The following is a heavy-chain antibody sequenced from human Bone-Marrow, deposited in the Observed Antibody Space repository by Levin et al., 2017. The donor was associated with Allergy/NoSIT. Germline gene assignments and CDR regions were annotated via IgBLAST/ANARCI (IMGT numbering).Heavy chain of an antibody. V-gene: IGHV4-59*01. CDR1: GGSITNYY. J-gene: IGHJ4*02. CDR2: IYYSGSA. CDR3: ARGRVGGNF. Sequence: ESLKISCSVSGGSITNYYWTWIRQPPGKGLEWIGSIYYSGSADYSPSLKSRVTISVDTSKNQFSLKVTSVTAADTAVYYCARGRVGGNFWGQGTLVTVSS. D-gene: IGHD1-26*01.